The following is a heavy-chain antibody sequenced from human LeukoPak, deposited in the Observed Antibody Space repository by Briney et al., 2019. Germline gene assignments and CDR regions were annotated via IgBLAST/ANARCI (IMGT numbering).Heavy chain of an antibody. V-gene: IGHV1-69*13. J-gene: IGHJ4*02. CDR3: ARTYYYDSSGAPFDY. CDR1: GGTFSSYA. D-gene: IGHD3-22*01. Sequence: ASVKVSYKASGGTFSSYAISWVRQAPGQGLEWMGGIIPIFGTANYAQKFQGRVTITADESTSTAYMELSSLRSEDTAVYYCARTYYYDSSGAPFDYWGQGTLVTVSS. CDR2: IIPIFGTA.